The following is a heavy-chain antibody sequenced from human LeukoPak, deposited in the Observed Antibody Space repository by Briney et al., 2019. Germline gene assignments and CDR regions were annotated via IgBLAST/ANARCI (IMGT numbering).Heavy chain of an antibody. V-gene: IGHV3-21*01. J-gene: IGHJ3*02. CDR2: ISSSSYI. D-gene: IGHD3-22*01. Sequence: SGGSLRLSCAASGFTFSSYSMNWVRQAPGKGLEWVSSISSSSYIYYADSVKGRFTISRDNAKNSLYLQMNSLRAEDTAVYYCARDPLVGAMIVVGAFDIWGQGTMVTVSS. CDR3: ARDPLVGAMIVVGAFDI. CDR1: GFTFSSYS.